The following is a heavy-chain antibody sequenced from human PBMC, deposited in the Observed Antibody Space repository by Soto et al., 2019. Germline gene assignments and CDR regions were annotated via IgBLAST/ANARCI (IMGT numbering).Heavy chain of an antibody. Sequence: ASVKVSCKASGYTFTSYGMSWVRQAPGQGLEWMGWISAYNGNTNYAQKLQGRVTMTTDTSTSTAYMELRSLRSDDTAVYYCARDKITYYDFWSGYQKGYYFDYWGQGTLVTVSS. CDR3: ARDKITYYDFWSGYQKGYYFDY. J-gene: IGHJ4*02. V-gene: IGHV1-18*04. D-gene: IGHD3-3*01. CDR1: GYTFTSYG. CDR2: ISAYNGNT.